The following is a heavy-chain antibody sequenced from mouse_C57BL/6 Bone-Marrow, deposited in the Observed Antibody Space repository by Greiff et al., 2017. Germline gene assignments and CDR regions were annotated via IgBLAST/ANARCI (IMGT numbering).Heavy chain of an antibody. CDR3: ASSPAY. CDR1: GFTFSSYG. CDR2: ISSGSSYT. J-gene: IGHJ3*01. Sequence: EVQLVESGGDLVKPGGSLKLSCAASGFTFSSYGMSWVRQTPDKRLEWVATISSGSSYTYYPDSVQGRFTISRDNAKNTLYLQMSSLKSEDTAMYYCASSPAYWGQGTLVTVSA. V-gene: IGHV5-6*01.